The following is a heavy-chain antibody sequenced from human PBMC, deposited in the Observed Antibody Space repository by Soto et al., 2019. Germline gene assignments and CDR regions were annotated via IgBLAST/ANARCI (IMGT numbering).Heavy chain of an antibody. Sequence: QVQLQESGPGLVKPSETLSLTCTVSGGSISSYYWSWIRQPPGKGLEWIGYIYYSGRTNYNPSLKSRVTISVDTPKNQVSLELGSGTAAETAVSYCARGWGYYVMDVWGQGTTVTVSS. CDR3: ARGWGYYVMDV. D-gene: IGHD1-26*01. CDR1: GGSISSYY. V-gene: IGHV4-59*01. CDR2: IYYSGRT. J-gene: IGHJ6*02.